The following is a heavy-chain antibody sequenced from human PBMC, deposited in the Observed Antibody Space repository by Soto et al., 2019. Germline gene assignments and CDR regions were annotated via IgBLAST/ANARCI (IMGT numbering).Heavy chain of an antibody. J-gene: IGHJ4*02. D-gene: IGHD2-15*01. CDR3: AKDCSGGSRYSGY. V-gene: IGHV3-30*18. CDR1: GFTFSSYG. Sequence: GGSLRLSCAASGFTFSSYGMHWVRQAPGKGLEWVAVISYDGSNKYYADSVKGRFTISRDNSKNTLYLQMNSLRAEDTAVYYCAKDCSGGSRYSGYWGQGTLVTVSS. CDR2: ISYDGSNK.